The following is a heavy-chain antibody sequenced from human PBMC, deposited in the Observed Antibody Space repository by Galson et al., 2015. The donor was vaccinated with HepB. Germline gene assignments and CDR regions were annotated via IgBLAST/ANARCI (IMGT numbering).Heavy chain of an antibody. J-gene: IGHJ4*02. CDR2: IYSNGRT. V-gene: IGHV4-61*02. Sequence: TLSLTCTVSGDSISRGRYYWSWIRQSAGKKLECIGRIYSNGRTEYNPSLRGRITMSVDTSKNQFSLELSAVTAADTAVYHCARKTDWWGQGILVTVSS. CDR3: ARKTDW. CDR1: GDSISRGRYY.